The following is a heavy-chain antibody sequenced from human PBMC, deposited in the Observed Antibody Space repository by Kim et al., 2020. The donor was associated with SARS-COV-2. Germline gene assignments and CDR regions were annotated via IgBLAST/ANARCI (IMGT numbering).Heavy chain of an antibody. D-gene: IGHD1-26*01. Sequence: GGSLRLSCAASGFTFSSYAMHWVRQALGKGLEWVAVISYDGSNKYYADPVKGRFTISRDNSKNTLYLQMNSLRAEDTAVYYCARPRGGSYADAVDIWGQG. CDR2: ISYDGSNK. V-gene: IGHV3-30*04. CDR3: ARPRGGSYADAVDI. J-gene: IGHJ3*02. CDR1: GFTFSSYA.